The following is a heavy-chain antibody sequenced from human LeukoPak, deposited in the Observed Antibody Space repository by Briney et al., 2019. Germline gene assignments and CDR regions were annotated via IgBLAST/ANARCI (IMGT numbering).Heavy chain of an antibody. CDR3: ARSSSIAALDFDY. Sequence: GASVKVSCKASGYTFTSYGISWVRQAPGQGLEWMGGIIPIFGTANYAQKFQGRVTITTDESTSTAYMELSSLRSEDAAVYYCARSSSIAALDFDYWGQGTLVTVSS. D-gene: IGHD6-6*01. V-gene: IGHV1-69*05. CDR1: GYTFTSYG. J-gene: IGHJ4*02. CDR2: IIPIFGTA.